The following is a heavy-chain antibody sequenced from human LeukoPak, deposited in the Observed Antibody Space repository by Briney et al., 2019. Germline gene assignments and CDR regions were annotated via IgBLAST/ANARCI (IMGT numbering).Heavy chain of an antibody. CDR3: ARASYSGGPNFDY. D-gene: IGHD1-26*01. Sequence: PSGTLSLTCAVSGGSISISNWWSWVRQPPGRGLEWIGEIYHSGSTNYNPSLKSRVTISVDKSKNQFSLKLSSVTAADTAVYYCARASYSGGPNFDYWGQGTLVTVSS. CDR1: GGSISISNW. V-gene: IGHV4-4*02. J-gene: IGHJ4*02. CDR2: IYHSGST.